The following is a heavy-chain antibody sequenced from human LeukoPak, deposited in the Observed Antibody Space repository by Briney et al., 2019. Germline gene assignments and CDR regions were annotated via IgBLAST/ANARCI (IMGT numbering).Heavy chain of an antibody. Sequence: GGSLRLSCEASGFTFNNYAMSWVRQTPGKGLEWVAATVGGRPDTYHADSVKGRFTVSRDDSRSTLFLQMNSLRVEDTAVYYCTKAPLRSCSGAFCYPFDYWGQGTLVTVSS. D-gene: IGHD2-8*02. J-gene: IGHJ4*02. CDR1: GFTFNNYA. CDR2: TVGGRPDT. CDR3: TKAPLRSCSGAFCYPFDY. V-gene: IGHV3-23*01.